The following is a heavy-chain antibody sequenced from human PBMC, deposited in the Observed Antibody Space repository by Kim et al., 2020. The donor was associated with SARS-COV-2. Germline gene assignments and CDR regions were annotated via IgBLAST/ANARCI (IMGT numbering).Heavy chain of an antibody. V-gene: IGHV1-46*01. CDR2: INPSGGST. J-gene: IGHJ4*02. Sequence: ASVKVSCKASGYTFTSYYMHWVRQAPGQGLEWMGIINPSGGSTSYAQKFQGRVTMTRDTSTSTVYMELSSLRSEDTAVYYCARGDYENPRGTVGPQDCWGQGTLVTVSS. CDR1: GYTFTSYY. CDR3: ARGDYENPRGTVGPQDC. D-gene: IGHD4-17*01.